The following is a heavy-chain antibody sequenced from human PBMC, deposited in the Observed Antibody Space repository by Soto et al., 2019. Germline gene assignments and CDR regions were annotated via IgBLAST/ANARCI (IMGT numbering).Heavy chain of an antibody. CDR3: AGHGGQWLNWFDP. CDR1: GFTFSIYA. Sequence: GGSLRLSCAASGFTFSIYAMSWFRQAPGKGLEWVSAISGSGGSTYYADSVKGRFTISRDNSKNTLYLQMNSLRAEDTAVYYCAGHGGQWLNWFDPWGQGILVTVSS. D-gene: IGHD6-19*01. J-gene: IGHJ5*02. V-gene: IGHV3-23*01. CDR2: ISGSGGST.